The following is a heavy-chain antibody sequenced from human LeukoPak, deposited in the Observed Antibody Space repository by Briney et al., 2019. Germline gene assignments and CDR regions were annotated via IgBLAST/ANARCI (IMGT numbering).Heavy chain of an antibody. CDR3: ARGYYYDSSGYYSSLDY. D-gene: IGHD3-22*01. CDR2: IIPIFGTA. J-gene: IGHJ4*02. Sequence: SGRVSCKASVATFTTNAISGVCQAPVQGLEWVGGIIPIFGTANYAQKFQGRVTITADESTSTAYMELSSLRSEDTAVYYCARGYYYDSSGYYSSLDYWGQGTLVTVSS. V-gene: IGHV1-69*13. CDR1: VATFTTNA.